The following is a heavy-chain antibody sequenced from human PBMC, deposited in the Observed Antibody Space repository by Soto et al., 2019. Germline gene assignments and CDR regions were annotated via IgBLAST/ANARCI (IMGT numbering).Heavy chain of an antibody. V-gene: IGHV1-69*06. CDR1: GGTFSNYA. D-gene: IGHD3-22*01. CDR3: ARERHKFDSSADC. Sequence: QVQLVQSGAEVKKPGSSVKVSCKASGGTFSNYAIIWVRQAPGQGLEWMGGIIPIFGTVDYAQKFQGRVTITADKSTSTAYMELSSLRSDDTAVYYCARERHKFDSSADCWGQGTLVTVSS. CDR2: IIPIFGTV. J-gene: IGHJ4*02.